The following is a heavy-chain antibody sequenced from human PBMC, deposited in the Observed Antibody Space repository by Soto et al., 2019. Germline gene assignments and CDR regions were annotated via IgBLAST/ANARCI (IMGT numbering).Heavy chain of an antibody. D-gene: IGHD6-19*01. CDR1: GFTFSTYA. CDR3: ARGVSVAGNCFQY. Sequence: QVQLVQSGGGVVPPERSLRLACAASGFTFSTYAIHWVRQAPGKGLEWVAVISYDGSNKNYADSVKGRFTISRGNSKNTLYLQMDSLRPDDTAVYYCARGVSVAGNCFQYWGQGTLVTVSS. V-gene: IGHV3-30-3*01. J-gene: IGHJ1*01. CDR2: ISYDGSNK.